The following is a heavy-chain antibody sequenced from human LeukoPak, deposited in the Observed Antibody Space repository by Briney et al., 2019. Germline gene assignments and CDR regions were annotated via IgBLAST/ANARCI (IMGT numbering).Heavy chain of an antibody. D-gene: IGHD5-24*01. CDR3: AKVFIVEMAPGY. CDR2: ISGSGGNT. J-gene: IGHJ4*02. Sequence: PGGSLRLSCAASGFTFSIYAMSWVRQAPGKGLEWVSAISGSGGNTYYADSVKGRFTISRDNSKNTLYLQMNSLRAEDTAVYYCAKVFIVEMAPGYWGQGTLVTVSS. V-gene: IGHV3-23*01. CDR1: GFTFSIYA.